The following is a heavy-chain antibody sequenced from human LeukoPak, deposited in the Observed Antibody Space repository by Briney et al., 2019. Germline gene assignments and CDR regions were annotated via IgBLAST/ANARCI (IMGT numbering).Heavy chain of an antibody. CDR1: GFTVSSNY. D-gene: IGHD3-9*01. J-gene: IGHJ6*02. CDR3: ASRYFDWLLSDPYYYYYGMDV. CDR2: IYSGGST. V-gene: IGHV3-53*01. Sequence: GGSLRLSCAASGFTVSSNYMSWVRQAPGKGLEWVSVIYSGGSTYYADSVKGRFTISRDNSKSTLYLQMNSLRAEDTAVYYCASRYFDWLLSDPYYYYYGMDVWGQGTTVTVSS.